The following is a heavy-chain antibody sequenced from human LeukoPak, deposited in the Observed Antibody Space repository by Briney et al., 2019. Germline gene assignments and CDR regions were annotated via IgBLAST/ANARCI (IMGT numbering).Heavy chain of an antibody. J-gene: IGHJ5*02. CDR2: MNPNSGNT. CDR1: GYTFTSYD. CDR3: ARGRYCSSTSCYSRDNWFDP. Sequence: ASVKVPCKASGYTFTSYDINWVRQATGQGLEWMGWMNPNSGNTGYAQKFQGRVTITRNTSISTAYMELSSLRSEDTAVYYCARGRYCSSTSCYSRDNWFDPWGQGTLVTVSS. V-gene: IGHV1-8*03. D-gene: IGHD2-2*01.